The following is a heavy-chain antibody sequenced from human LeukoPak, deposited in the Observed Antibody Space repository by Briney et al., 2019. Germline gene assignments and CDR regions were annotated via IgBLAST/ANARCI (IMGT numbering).Heavy chain of an antibody. V-gene: IGHV1-3*01. Sequence: GASVKGSCKASGYTFTSYAMHWVRQAPGQRLEWMGWINAGNGNTKYSQKFQGRVTITRDTSASTAYMELSSLRSEDTAVYYCARDSHYDILTGDGIFDYWGQGTLVTVSS. CDR3: ARDSHYDILTGDGIFDY. D-gene: IGHD3-9*01. J-gene: IGHJ4*02. CDR2: INAGNGNT. CDR1: GYTFTSYA.